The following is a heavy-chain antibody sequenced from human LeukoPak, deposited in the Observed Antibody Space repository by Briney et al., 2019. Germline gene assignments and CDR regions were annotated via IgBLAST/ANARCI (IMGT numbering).Heavy chain of an antibody. J-gene: IGHJ5*02. V-gene: IGHV4-34*01. D-gene: IGHD4-23*01. CDR1: GGSFSGYY. CDR2: INHSGST. Sequence: SETLSLTCAVYGGSFSGYYWSWIRQPPGKGLEGIGEINHSGSTNYNPSLKSRVTISVDTSKNQFSLKLSSVTAADTAVYYCARHCRDYGGNRGVDPWGQGTLVTVSS. CDR3: ARHCRDYGGNRGVDP.